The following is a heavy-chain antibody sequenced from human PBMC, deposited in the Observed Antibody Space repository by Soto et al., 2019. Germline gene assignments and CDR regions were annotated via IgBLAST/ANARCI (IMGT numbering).Heavy chain of an antibody. Sequence: QVQLVESGGGVVQPGRSLRLSCAASGFTFSSYGMHWVRQAPGKGLEWVAVISYDGSNKYYADSVKGRFTISRDNSKNTLYLQMNSLRAEDTAVYYCAKDVGYCSSTSCYATYGDYAPFDYWGQGTLVTVSS. CDR2: ISYDGSNK. V-gene: IGHV3-30*18. CDR3: AKDVGYCSSTSCYATYGDYAPFDY. D-gene: IGHD2-2*01. CDR1: GFTFSSYG. J-gene: IGHJ4*02.